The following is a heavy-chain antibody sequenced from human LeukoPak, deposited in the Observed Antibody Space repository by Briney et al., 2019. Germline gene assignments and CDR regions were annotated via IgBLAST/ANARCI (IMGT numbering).Heavy chain of an antibody. CDR1: GGSISSYY. D-gene: IGHD3-22*01. J-gene: IGHJ4*02. CDR2: ISYSGST. V-gene: IGHV4-59*12. CDR3: ARDPERQNYDSSGFDY. Sequence: SETLSLTCTVSGGSISSYYWSWIRQPPGKGLEWIGYISYSGSTNYNPSLKSRVTISVDTSMNQFSLKLSSVTAADTAVYYCARDPERQNYDSSGFDYWGQGTLVTVSS.